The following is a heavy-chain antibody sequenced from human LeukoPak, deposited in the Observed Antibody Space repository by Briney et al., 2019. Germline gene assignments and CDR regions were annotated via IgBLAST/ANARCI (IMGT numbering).Heavy chain of an antibody. D-gene: IGHD6-13*01. CDR2: ISYDGSNK. J-gene: IGHJ4*02. CDR3: ARDQRYSSSWYYFDY. CDR1: GFTFSSYA. Sequence: GGSLRLSCAASGFTFSSYAMHWVRQAPGKGLEWVAVISYDGSNKYYADSVKGRFTISRDNSKNTLYLQMNSLRAEDTAVYYCARDQRYSSSWYYFDYWGQGTLVTVSS. V-gene: IGHV3-30-3*01.